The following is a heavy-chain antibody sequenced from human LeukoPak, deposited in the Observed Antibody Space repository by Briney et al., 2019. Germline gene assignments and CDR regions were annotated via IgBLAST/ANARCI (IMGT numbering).Heavy chain of an antibody. Sequence: PGGSLRLSCAASGFTFYSYGMHWVRQAPGKGLEWVAVISYDGSKKYYADSVKGRFTISRDTSKNTLYLQMDSLRAEDTAVYYCARDISGYYSVDYWGQGTLVTVSS. J-gene: IGHJ4*02. CDR3: ARDISGYYSVDY. V-gene: IGHV3-30*03. D-gene: IGHD3-3*01. CDR1: GFTFYSYG. CDR2: ISYDGSKK.